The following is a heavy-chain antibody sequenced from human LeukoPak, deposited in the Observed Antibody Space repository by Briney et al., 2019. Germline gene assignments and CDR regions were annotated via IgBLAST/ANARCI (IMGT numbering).Heavy chain of an antibody. Sequence: ASVKVSCKASGYTFTSYYIHWVRQAPGQGLEWMGIINPSGGSTTYAQNFQGRVTVTGDTSTSTVYMELSGLRSEDAAVYYCARTMVRGVNHYFDYWGQGTLVTVSS. CDR2: INPSGGST. CDR1: GYTFTSYY. D-gene: IGHD3-10*01. J-gene: IGHJ4*02. CDR3: ARTMVRGVNHYFDY. V-gene: IGHV1-46*01.